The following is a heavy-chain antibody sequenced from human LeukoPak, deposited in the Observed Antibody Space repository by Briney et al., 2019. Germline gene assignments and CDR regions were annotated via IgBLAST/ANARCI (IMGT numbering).Heavy chain of an antibody. CDR2: IYPANSDT. CDR3: ASPACCCTSCYLYLQH. V-gene: IGHV5-51*01. Sequence: GESLMISCKGSGYSFTTYWIGWVRQMPGKGLEWMAIIYPANSDTRYSPSFQGQVTISADKSTNTAYLQWSSLKASDTAMYYCASPACCCTSCYLYLQHWGQGTLVTVSS. J-gene: IGHJ1*01. D-gene: IGHD2-2*01. CDR1: GYSFTTYW.